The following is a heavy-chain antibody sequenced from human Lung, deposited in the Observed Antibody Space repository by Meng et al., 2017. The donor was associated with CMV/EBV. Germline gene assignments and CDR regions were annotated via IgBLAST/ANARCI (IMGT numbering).Heavy chain of an antibody. V-gene: IGHV6-1*01. J-gene: IGHJ4*02. CDR2: TYYKSKWNH. CDR1: GDSVSSNSAT. D-gene: IGHD3-22*01. CDR3: ARVFGDITGYVFDY. Sequence: QTLSLTXAISGDSVSSNSATWNWIRQSPSRGLEWLGRTYYKSKWNHDYAVSVKSRISFNPDTSKNQFSLQLSSVTPEDTAVYYCARVFGDITGYVFDYWGQGTLVPFSS.